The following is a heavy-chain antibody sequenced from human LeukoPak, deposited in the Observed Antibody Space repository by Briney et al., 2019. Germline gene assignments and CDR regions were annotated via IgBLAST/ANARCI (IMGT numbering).Heavy chain of an antibody. Sequence: ASVKVSCKASGYTFTGYYMHWARQAPGQGLEWMGWINPNSGGTNYAQKFQGRVTMTRDTSISTAYMELSRLRSDDTAVYYCARVECSGGSCYFPYYYYYYGMDVWGQGTTVTVSS. V-gene: IGHV1-2*02. CDR2: INPNSGGT. D-gene: IGHD2-15*01. CDR1: GYTFTGYY. J-gene: IGHJ6*02. CDR3: ARVECSGGSCYFPYYYYYYGMDV.